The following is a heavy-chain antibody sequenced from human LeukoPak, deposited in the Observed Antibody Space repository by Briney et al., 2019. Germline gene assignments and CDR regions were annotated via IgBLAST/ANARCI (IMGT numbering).Heavy chain of an antibody. CDR2: ISSSSSYI. J-gene: IGHJ6*02. D-gene: IGHD3-9*01. CDR3: ARDGLRYFDWVRKVYYYYGMDV. V-gene: IGHV3-21*01. CDR1: GFTFGSYS. Sequence: GGSLRLSCAASGFTFGSYSMNWVRQAPGKGLEWVSSISSSSSYIYYADSVKGRFTISRDNAKNSLYLQMNSLRAEDTAVYYCARDGLRYFDWVRKVYYYYGMDVWGQGTTVTVSS.